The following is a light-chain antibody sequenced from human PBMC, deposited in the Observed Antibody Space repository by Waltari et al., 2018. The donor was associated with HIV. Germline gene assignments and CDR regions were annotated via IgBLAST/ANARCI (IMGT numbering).Light chain of an antibody. Sequence: QSALTQPASVSGSPGQSITISCTGTSSHVGGYNSVSWYQQHPGKAPKLMIFDVSNRPSGVSNRFSGSKSGNTASLTISGLQAEDEADYYCSSYTSSSTVVFGGGTKVTVL. CDR3: SSYTSSSTVV. CDR1: SSHVGGYNS. J-gene: IGLJ2*01. CDR2: DVS. V-gene: IGLV2-14*01.